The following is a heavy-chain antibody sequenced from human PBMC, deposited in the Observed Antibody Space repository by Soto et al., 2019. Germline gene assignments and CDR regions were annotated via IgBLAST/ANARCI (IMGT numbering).Heavy chain of an antibody. V-gene: IGHV4-31*03. Sequence: HVQLQESGPGLVKPSQTLSLTCTVSGGSISSGGYYWSWIRQHPGKGLEWIGYIYYSGSTYYNPSLKSRVTISVDTSKNQFSLKLRSVTAAVTAVYYCARDQGAGAGDWYFDLWCRGTLVTVSS. J-gene: IGHJ2*01. CDR3: ARDQGAGAGDWYFDL. D-gene: IGHD1-26*01. CDR2: IYYSGST. CDR1: GGSISSGGYY.